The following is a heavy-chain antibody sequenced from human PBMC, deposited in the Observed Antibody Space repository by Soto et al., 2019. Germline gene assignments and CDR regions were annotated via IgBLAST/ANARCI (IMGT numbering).Heavy chain of an antibody. CDR3: ATEYAVADTYYYGMDV. Sequence: QVQLVQSGAEVKKPGSSVKVTCKASGGTFSNYAISWVRQAPGQGLEWMGGIVPLSGTANYPQKFQGRVTITADDSTSTAYMELSSLRYEDTAVYYCATEYAVADTYYYGMDVWGQGTTVTVSS. CDR1: GGTFSNYA. V-gene: IGHV1-69*01. D-gene: IGHD6-19*01. CDR2: IVPLSGTA. J-gene: IGHJ6*02.